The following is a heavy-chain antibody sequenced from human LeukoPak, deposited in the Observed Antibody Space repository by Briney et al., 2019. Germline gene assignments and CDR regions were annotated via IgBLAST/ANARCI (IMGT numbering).Heavy chain of an antibody. V-gene: IGHV3-9*01. J-gene: IGHJ3*02. CDR2: ISWNSGSI. D-gene: IGHD3-22*01. CDR3: AKDYYDSSGYPGRDAFDI. Sequence: GGSLRLSCAASGFTFDDYAMHWVRQAPGKGLEWVSGISWNSGSIGYADSVKGRFTISRDNSKNTLYLQMNSLRAEDTAVYYCAKDYYDSSGYPGRDAFDIWGQGTTVTVSS. CDR1: GFTFDDYA.